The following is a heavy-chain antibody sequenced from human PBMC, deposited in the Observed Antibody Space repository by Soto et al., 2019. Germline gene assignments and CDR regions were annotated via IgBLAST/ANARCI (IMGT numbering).Heavy chain of an antibody. CDR3: VKGQWLHYYGMDV. CDR1: GFTFSNYA. Sequence: PGGSLRLSCSASGFTFSNYAMHWVRQAPGKGLEYISTISTNGDSTYYADSVKGRFTISRDNSKNTLYLQMSSLRAEDTALYYCVKGQWLHYYGMDVWGQGTTVTVSS. D-gene: IGHD6-19*01. CDR2: ISTNGDST. V-gene: IGHV3-64D*06. J-gene: IGHJ6*02.